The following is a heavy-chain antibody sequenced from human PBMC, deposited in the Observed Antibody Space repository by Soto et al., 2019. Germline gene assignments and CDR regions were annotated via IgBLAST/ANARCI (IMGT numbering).Heavy chain of an antibody. Sequence: GASVKVSCKASGYTFASYGISWVRQAPGQGLEWMGWISAYNGNTNYAQKLQGRVTMTADTSTSTAYMELSSLRSEDTAVYYCARETLVVVVAAGAFDIWGQGTMVTVSS. D-gene: IGHD2-15*01. CDR3: ARETLVVVVAAGAFDI. V-gene: IGHV1-18*01. CDR1: GYTFASYG. J-gene: IGHJ3*02. CDR2: ISAYNGNT.